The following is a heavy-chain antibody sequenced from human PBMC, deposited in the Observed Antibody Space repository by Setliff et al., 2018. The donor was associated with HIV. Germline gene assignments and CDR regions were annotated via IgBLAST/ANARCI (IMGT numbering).Heavy chain of an antibody. Sequence: PSETLSLTCTVSHYSINSEYYWGWFRQPPGKGLEYIGSIYQSGSTYCSPSLKSRVPMSIDTSKDQFSLRLKSLTASDTAVYYCARLDTIMLYSDCWGQGTLVTVSS. D-gene: IGHD3-16*01. J-gene: IGHJ4*02. CDR1: HYSINSEYY. CDR2: IYQSGST. V-gene: IGHV4-38-2*02. CDR3: ARLDTIMLYSDC.